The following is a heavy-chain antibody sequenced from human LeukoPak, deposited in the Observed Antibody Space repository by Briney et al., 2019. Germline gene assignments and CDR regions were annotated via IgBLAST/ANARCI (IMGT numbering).Heavy chain of an antibody. D-gene: IGHD3-10*01. Sequence: ASVKVSCKASGYTFTSYDINWVRQATGQGLEWMGWVNPNSGNTGYAQKFQGRVTMTRNTSISTAYMELSSLRSEDTAGYYCARGFYMVRGVILGYWGQGTLVTVSS. V-gene: IGHV1-8*01. CDR2: VNPNSGNT. CDR3: ARGFYMVRGVILGY. CDR1: GYTFTSYD. J-gene: IGHJ4*02.